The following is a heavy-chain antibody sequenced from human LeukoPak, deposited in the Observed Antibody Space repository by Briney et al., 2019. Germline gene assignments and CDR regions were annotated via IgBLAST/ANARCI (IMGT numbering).Heavy chain of an antibody. D-gene: IGHD2-2*01. CDR1: GFTFSSYS. CDR3: ARERLVVVPAAPDY. V-gene: IGHV3-48*04. CDR2: ISSSSTI. J-gene: IGHJ4*02. Sequence: PGGSLRLSCAASGFTFSSYSMNWVRQAPGKGLEWVSYISSSSTIYYADSVKGRFTISRDNAKNSLYLQMDSLRAEDTAVYYCARERLVVVPAAPDYWGQGTLVTVSS.